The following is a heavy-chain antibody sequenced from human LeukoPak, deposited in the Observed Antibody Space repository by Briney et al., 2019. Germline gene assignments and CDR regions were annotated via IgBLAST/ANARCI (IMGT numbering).Heavy chain of an antibody. V-gene: IGHV4-30-2*01. CDR3: ARALSPPIAAAGVYYFDY. CDR2: IYHSGST. Sequence: PSETLSLTCAVSGGSISSGGYSWSWIRQPPGRGLEWIGYIYHSGSTYYNPSLKSRVTISVDRSKNQFSLKLSSVTAADTAVYYCARALSPPIAAAGVYYFDYWGQGTLVTVSS. D-gene: IGHD6-13*01. CDR1: GGSISSGGYS. J-gene: IGHJ4*02.